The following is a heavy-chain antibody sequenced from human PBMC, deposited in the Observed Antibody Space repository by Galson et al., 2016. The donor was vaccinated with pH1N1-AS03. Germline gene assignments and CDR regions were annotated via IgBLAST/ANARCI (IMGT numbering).Heavy chain of an antibody. D-gene: IGHD4-17*01. V-gene: IGHV3-23*01. CDR1: GFTFSTYA. Sequence: LRLSCAVSGFTFSTYAMTWVRQAPGRGLEWVSSISSTGSNTFYADSVMGRFTISRDNSKNTLYLQMDSLRPEDTAVYSCAKERGARDAYDIWGQGTMVTVSS. CDR3: AKERGARDAYDI. J-gene: IGHJ3*02. CDR2: ISSTGSNT.